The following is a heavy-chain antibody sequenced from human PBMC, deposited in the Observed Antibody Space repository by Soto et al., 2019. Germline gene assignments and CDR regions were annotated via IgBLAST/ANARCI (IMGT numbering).Heavy chain of an antibody. V-gene: IGHV4-30-4*01. Sequence: SEPLSLTCTVAGLSISSASYYLSWLRQPPGRGLEWIGHIYYSGSTYYNPSLKSRVTISVDTSKNQLSLKLSSVTAADTAVYYCARANNNFDYSYAMDVWGQGTTVS. CDR2: IYYSGST. J-gene: IGHJ6*02. CDR3: ARANNNFDYSYAMDV. CDR1: GLSISSASYY.